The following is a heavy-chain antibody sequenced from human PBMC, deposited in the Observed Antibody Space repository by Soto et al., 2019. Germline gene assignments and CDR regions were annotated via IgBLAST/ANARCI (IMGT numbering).Heavy chain of an antibody. J-gene: IGHJ6*02. CDR2: ISGSGGST. Sequence: EVQLLESGGGLVQPGGSLRLSCAASGFTFSSYAMSWVRQAPGKGLEWVSAISGSGGSTYYADSVKGRFTISRDNSKNTLYLQTNSLRAEDTAVYYCAKEGGTVDIEGRIAYYYYGMDVWGQGTTVTVSS. CDR1: GFTFSSYA. CDR3: AKEGGTVDIEGRIAYYYYGMDV. V-gene: IGHV3-23*01. D-gene: IGHD3-16*01.